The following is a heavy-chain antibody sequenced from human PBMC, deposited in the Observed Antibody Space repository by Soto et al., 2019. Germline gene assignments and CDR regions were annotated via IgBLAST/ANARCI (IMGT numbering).Heavy chain of an antibody. CDR1: GFTFSGSA. J-gene: IGHJ3*02. D-gene: IGHD3-22*01. CDR2: ISSGGGTI. Sequence: GGSLRLSCAASGFTFSGSAMHWVRQASGKGLEWVSFISSGGGTIYYADSVKGRFTISRDNAKNSLSLQMNSLRAEDTAVYYCARDKGNYYDRREAFDIWGQGTMGTVSS. V-gene: IGHV3-48*03. CDR3: ARDKGNYYDRREAFDI.